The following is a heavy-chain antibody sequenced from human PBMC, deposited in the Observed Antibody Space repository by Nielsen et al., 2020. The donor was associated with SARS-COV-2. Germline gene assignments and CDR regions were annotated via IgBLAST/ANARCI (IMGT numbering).Heavy chain of an antibody. CDR1: GFTFSNYV. J-gene: IGHJ6*02. V-gene: IGHV3-23*05. CDR2: IYISGGT. CDR3: AKTGDYFVVVPTATLDV. Sequence: GESLKISCAASGFTFSNYVMNWVRQSPGKGLDWVSLIYISGGTYYADSVKGRFIVSRDNSKNTLYLQMNSLRDEDTAVYYCAKTGDYFVVVPTATLDVWGRGTTVTVSS. D-gene: IGHD2-2*01.